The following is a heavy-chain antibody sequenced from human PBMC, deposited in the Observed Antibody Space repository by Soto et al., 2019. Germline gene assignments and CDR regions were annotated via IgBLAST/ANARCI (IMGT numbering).Heavy chain of an antibody. D-gene: IGHD3-10*01. Sequence: PGGSLRLSCAASGFTVSGKYMSWVRQAPGKGLEWVSTIYSDGRTYYADSVEGRFTISRDKSKNTLYLQMSSLRAEDTAVYYCARATSDGVLWGQGTVVTVSS. CDR1: GFTVSGKY. J-gene: IGHJ1*01. V-gene: IGHV3-66*02. CDR2: IYSDGRT. CDR3: ARATSDGVL.